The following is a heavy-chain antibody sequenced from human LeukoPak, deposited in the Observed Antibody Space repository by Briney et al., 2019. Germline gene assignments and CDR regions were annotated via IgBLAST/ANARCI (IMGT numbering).Heavy chain of an antibody. CDR1: GGSISSYY. D-gene: IGHD3-22*01. CDR3: ARAPHDSSGFDY. J-gene: IGHJ4*02. Sequence: SETLSLTCTVSGGSISSYYWSWIRQPPGKGLEWIGYIYYSGSTNYNPSLKSRVTISVDTSKNQFSLKLSSVTAADTAVYYCARAPHDSSGFDYWGQGTLVTVSS. CDR2: IYYSGST. V-gene: IGHV4-59*01.